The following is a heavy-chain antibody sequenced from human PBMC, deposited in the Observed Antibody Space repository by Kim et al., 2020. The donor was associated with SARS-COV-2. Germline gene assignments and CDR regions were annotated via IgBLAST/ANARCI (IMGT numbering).Heavy chain of an antibody. V-gene: IGHV3-9*01. D-gene: IGHD2-21*02. CDR3: AKASYLGDAPSGFDP. Sequence: SLRLSCAASGFTFDDYAMHWVRQAPGKGLEWVSGISWNSGSIGYADSVKGRFTISRDNAKNSLYLQMNSLRAEDTALYYCAKASYLGDAPSGFDPWGQ. J-gene: IGHJ5*02. CDR2: ISWNSGSI. CDR1: GFTFDDYA.